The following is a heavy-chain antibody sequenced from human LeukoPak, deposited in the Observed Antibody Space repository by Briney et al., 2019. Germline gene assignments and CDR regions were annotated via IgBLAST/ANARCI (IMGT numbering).Heavy chain of an antibody. V-gene: IGHV3-21*01. CDR2: INSSSSYI. J-gene: IGHJ6*03. CDR3: ASGRYCSGGSCYPPYYYMDV. CDR1: GFTFSSYS. Sequence: GGSLRLSCAASGFTFSSYSMNWVRQAPGKGLEWVSSINSSSSYIYYADSVKGRFTISRDNAKNSLYLQMNSLRAEDTAVYYCASGRYCSGGSCYPPYYYMDVWGKGTTVTVSS. D-gene: IGHD2-15*01.